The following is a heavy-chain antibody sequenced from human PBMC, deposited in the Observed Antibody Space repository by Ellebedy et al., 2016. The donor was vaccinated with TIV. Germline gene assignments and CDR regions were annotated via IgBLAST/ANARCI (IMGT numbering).Heavy chain of an antibody. CDR2: INPNGGGT. J-gene: IGHJ4*02. CDR3: ARERVTEVDY. Sequence: ASVKVSCXASGYAFTDYYIYWARQAPGQGLEWMGWINPNGGGTTSAQKFHGRVTVTGDSSISTAYIELSGLTSDDSAVYYCARERVTEVDYWGQGTLVTVSS. CDR1: GYAFTDYY. V-gene: IGHV1-2*02.